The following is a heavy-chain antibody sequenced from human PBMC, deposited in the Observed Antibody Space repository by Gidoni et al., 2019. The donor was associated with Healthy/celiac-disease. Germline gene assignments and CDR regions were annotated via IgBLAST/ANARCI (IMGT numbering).Heavy chain of an antibody. CDR3: AKDGSWGYYDTSGYSLYFDY. CDR1: GFTFSSCG. D-gene: IGHD3-22*01. Sequence: QVQLVESGGGVVQPGRSLRPSCAAPGFTFSSCGVTWVRQAPGKGLEWVAVISYDGINKYYADSVKGRFTISRDNSKNTLYLQMNSLRAEDTAVYYCAKDGSWGYYDTSGYSLYFDYWGQGTLVTVSS. CDR2: ISYDGINK. J-gene: IGHJ4*02. V-gene: IGHV3-30*18.